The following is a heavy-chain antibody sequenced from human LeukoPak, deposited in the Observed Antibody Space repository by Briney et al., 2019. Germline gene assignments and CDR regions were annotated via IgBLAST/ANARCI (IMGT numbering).Heavy chain of an antibody. J-gene: IGHJ4*02. CDR1: GGSFSGYY. V-gene: IGHV4-34*01. Sequence: SETLSLTCAVYGGSFSGYYWSWIRQPPGKGLEWIGEINHSGSTNYNPSLKSRVTISVDTSKNQFSLKLSSVTAADTAVYYCARGRDYYDSSGYYSRQLYFDYWGPGTLVTVSS. D-gene: IGHD3-22*01. CDR2: INHSGST. CDR3: ARGRDYYDSSGYYSRQLYFDY.